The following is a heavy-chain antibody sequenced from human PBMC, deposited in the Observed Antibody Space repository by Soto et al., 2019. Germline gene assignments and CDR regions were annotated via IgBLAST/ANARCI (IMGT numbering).Heavy chain of an antibody. J-gene: IGHJ4*02. CDR1: GGSISSYY. D-gene: IGHD6-19*01. CDR2: IYYSGST. Sequence: SETLSLTCSVSGGSISSYYWSWIRQPPGKGLEWIGYIYYSGSTNYNPSLKSRVTISVDTSKNQFSLKLSSVTAADTAVYYCARGSGWSKLDYWGQGILVTVSS. CDR3: ARGSGWSKLDY. V-gene: IGHV4-59*12.